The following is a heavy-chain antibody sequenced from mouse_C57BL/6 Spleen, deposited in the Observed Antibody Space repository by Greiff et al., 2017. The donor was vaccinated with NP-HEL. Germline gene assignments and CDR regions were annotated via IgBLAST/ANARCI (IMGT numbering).Heavy chain of an antibody. V-gene: IGHV1-4*01. J-gene: IGHJ2*01. CDR2: INPSSGYT. Sequence: VQLQQSGAELARPGASVKMSCKASGYTFTSYTMHWVKQRPGQGLEWIGYINPSSGYTKYNQKFKDKATLTAAKSSSTAYMQLISLTSEDSAVYYCARGDGYDGFDHWGQGTTLTVSS. CDR1: GYTFTSYT. CDR3: ARGDGYDGFDH. D-gene: IGHD2-2*01.